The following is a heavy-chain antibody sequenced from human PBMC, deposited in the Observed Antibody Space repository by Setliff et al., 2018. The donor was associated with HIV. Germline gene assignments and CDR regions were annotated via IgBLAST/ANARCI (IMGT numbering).Heavy chain of an antibody. CDR2: IHHTGYI. J-gene: IGHJ4*02. Sequence: SETLSLTCVISGGSMGSHYWNWIRQSPGMGLEWIAEIHHTGYINYNPSLRSRVSVSRDMSSNQFSLRLSSVTAADAAVYYCAAFFVTPMTTQDFWGQGTLVTVSS. V-gene: IGHV4-34*01. D-gene: IGHD4-4*01. CDR3: AAFFVTPMTTQDF. CDR1: GGSMGSHY.